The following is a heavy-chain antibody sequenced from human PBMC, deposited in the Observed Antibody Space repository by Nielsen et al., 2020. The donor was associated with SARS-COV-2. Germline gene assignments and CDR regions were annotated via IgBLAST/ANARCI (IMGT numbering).Heavy chain of an antibody. CDR2: ISAYEGNT. D-gene: IGHD3-22*01. CDR1: GFTFTTFG. V-gene: IGHV1-18*01. Sequence: SVKVSCKASGFTFTTFGISWVRQAPGQGLEWMGGISAYEGNTNYAQKFQGRVTMTTDTSTSTAYMELRSLRSDDTAVYYCARAQNYYDSSGYLRNDAFDIWGQGTMVTVST. CDR3: ARAQNYYDSSGYLRNDAFDI. J-gene: IGHJ3*02.